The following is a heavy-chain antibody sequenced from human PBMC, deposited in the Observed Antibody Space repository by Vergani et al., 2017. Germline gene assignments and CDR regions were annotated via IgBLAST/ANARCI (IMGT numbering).Heavy chain of an antibody. J-gene: IGHJ4*02. CDR1: GFTFSSYD. Sequence: EVQLVESGGGLVQPGGSLRLSCAASGFTFSSYDMHWVRQATGKGLEWVSAIGTAGDTYYPGSVKGRFTISRENAKNSLYLQMNSLRAGDTAVYYCAKDRPDAARWGSGSYQGGFDYWGQGTLVTVSS. CDR3: AKDRPDAARWGSGSYQGGFDY. CDR2: IGTAGDT. V-gene: IGHV3-13*01. D-gene: IGHD1-26*01.